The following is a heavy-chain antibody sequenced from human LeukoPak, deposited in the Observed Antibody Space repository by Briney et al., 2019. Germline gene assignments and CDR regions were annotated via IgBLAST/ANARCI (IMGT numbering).Heavy chain of an antibody. CDR1: GFTFSNAW. CDR2: IYSKTDGGTT. D-gene: IGHD3-3*01. V-gene: IGHV3-15*01. J-gene: IGHJ3*02. Sequence: GRSLRLSCAASGFTFSNAWMSWVRQAPGKGLEWVGRIYSKTDGGTTDYAAPVKGRFTISRDDSKNTLYLQMNSLKTEDTAVYYCTTGFFGVVNDAFDIWGQGTMVTVSS. CDR3: TTGFFGVVNDAFDI.